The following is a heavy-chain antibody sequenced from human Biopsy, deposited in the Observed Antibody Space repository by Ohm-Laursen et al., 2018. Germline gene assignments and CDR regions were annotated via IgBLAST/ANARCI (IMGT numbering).Heavy chain of an antibody. V-gene: IGHV3-15*01. Sequence: SLRLSCAAFGFTFGDAWMSWIRQTPGKGLEWVGRIKSKFDGETTDYAAPVKGRFIIPRDDSKSTLFLQMNSLKVEDAGVYFCSTEGGNFYYNCIDVWGQGTMVTVSS. D-gene: IGHD1-20*01. CDR1: GFTFGDAW. J-gene: IGHJ3*01. CDR2: IKSKFDGETT. CDR3: STEGGNFYYNCIDV.